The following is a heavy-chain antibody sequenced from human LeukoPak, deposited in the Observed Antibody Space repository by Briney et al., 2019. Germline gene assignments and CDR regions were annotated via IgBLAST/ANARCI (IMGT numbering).Heavy chain of an antibody. CDR1: GDSISSDGYS. CDR3: ARDFRGGQIKSFDP. Sequence: SETLTLTCAVSGDSISSDGYSWSCMRQPPGKGLEWISSIYHGGSDYYDPSLNRQVNISVDKTKNQFSRELSSGPDTDAANYYCARDFRGGQIKSFDPWGQGTLVTVSS. D-gene: IGHD3-16*01. J-gene: IGHJ5*02. CDR2: IYHGGSD. V-gene: IGHV4-30-2*01.